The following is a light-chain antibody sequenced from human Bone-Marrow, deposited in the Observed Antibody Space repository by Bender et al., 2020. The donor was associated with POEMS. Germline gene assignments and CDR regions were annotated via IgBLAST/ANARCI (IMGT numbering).Light chain of an antibody. V-gene: IGLV2-23*01. J-gene: IGLJ3*02. CDR1: SSDVGGYKL. Sequence: QSALTQPASVSGSPGQSITISCTGTSSDVGGYKLVSWYQQHLGKTPKLLIYEDTERPSGVSIRFSGSKSGNTASLTISGLQTEDEADYYCCSYAGGGTWVFGGGTKLTVL. CDR2: EDT. CDR3: CSYAGGGTWV.